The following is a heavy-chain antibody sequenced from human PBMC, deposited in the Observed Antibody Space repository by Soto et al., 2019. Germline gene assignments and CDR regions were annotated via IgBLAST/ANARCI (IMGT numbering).Heavy chain of an antibody. CDR3: ARLVVYGDSCFDY. D-gene: IGHD4-17*01. J-gene: IGHJ4*02. Sequence: QVQLVQSGAEVKKPGASVKVSCKASGYTFPSYGISWVRQAPGQGLERMGWIRAYNGNTNYAQKLQGRVTMTTDTSTSTAYRELRSLRSDDMAVYYCARLVVYGDSCFDYWGRGTRVTVSS. V-gene: IGHV1-18*03. CDR2: IRAYNGNT. CDR1: GYTFPSYG.